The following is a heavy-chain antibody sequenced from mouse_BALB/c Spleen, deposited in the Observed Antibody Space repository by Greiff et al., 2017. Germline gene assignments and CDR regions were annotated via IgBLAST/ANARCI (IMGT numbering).Heavy chain of an antibody. CDR1: GFNITDYY. V-gene: IGHV14-4*02. CDR3: NTKAYSRAMDY. CDR2: IDPENGDT. D-gene: IGHD2-12*01. Sequence: VQLQQSGAELVRPGASVKLSCTASGFNITDYYMHWVKQRPEQGLEWIGWIDPENGDTEYAPKFQGKATMTADTSSNTAYLQLSSLTSEDSAVYYCNTKAYSRAMDYWGQGTSVTVSS. J-gene: IGHJ4*01.